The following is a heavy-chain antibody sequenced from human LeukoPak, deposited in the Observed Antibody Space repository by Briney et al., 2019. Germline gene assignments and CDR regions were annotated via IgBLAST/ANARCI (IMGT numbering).Heavy chain of an antibody. J-gene: IGHJ5*02. CDR3: ARDFQFRSRYYYDSSGLGPWFDP. V-gene: IGHV4-59*01. CDR1: GGSISSYY. D-gene: IGHD3-22*01. Sequence: PSETLSLTCTVSGGSISSYYWSWIRQPPGKGLEWIGYIYYSGSTNYNPSLKSRVTISVDTSKNQFSLKLSSVTAADTAVYYCARDFQFRSRYYYDSSGLGPWFDPWGQGTLVTVSS. CDR2: IYYSGST.